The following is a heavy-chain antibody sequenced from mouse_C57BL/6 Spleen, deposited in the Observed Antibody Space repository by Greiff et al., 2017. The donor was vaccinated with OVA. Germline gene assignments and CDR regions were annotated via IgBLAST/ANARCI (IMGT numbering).Heavy chain of an antibody. J-gene: IGHJ3*01. Sequence: EVQVVESGGGLVQPGGSMKLSCVASGFTFSNYWMNWVRQSPEKGLEWVAQIRLKSDNYATHYAESVKGRFTISRDDSKSSVYLQMNNLRAEDTGIYYCTGGDSNFAYWGQGTLVTVSA. CDR1: GFTFSNYW. CDR3: TGGDSNFAY. CDR2: IRLKSDNYAT. V-gene: IGHV6-3*01. D-gene: IGHD2-5*01.